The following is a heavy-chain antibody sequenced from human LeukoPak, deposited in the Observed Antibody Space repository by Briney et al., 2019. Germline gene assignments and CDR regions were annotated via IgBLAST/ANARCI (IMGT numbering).Heavy chain of an antibody. CDR2: ISSSSSYI. Sequence: GGSLRPSCAASGFTFSSYSMNWVRQALGKGLEWVSSISSSSSYIYYADSVKGRFTISRDNAKNSLYLQMNSLRAEDTAVYYCARDLRYLDWLFDYWGQGTLVTVSS. CDR3: ARDLRYLDWLFDY. V-gene: IGHV3-21*01. D-gene: IGHD3-9*01. CDR1: GFTFSSYS. J-gene: IGHJ4*02.